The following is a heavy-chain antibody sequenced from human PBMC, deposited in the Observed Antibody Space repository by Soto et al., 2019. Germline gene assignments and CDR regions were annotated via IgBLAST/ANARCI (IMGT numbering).Heavy chain of an antibody. Sequence: SETLSLTCTVSGGSISTYYWSWIRQPPGKGLEWIGYIYYSGSTSYNPSLKSRVTTSVDTSKNQFSLKLSSVTAADTAVYYCARDSSPFYYYYMDVWGKGTTVTVS. CDR2: IYYSGST. J-gene: IGHJ6*03. CDR1: GGSISTYY. D-gene: IGHD6-6*01. CDR3: ARDSSPFYYYYMDV. V-gene: IGHV4-59*01.